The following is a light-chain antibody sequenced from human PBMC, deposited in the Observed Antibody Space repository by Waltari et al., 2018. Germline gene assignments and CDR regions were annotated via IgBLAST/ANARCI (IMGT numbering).Light chain of an antibody. V-gene: IGKV2-28*01. CDR1: QSRLQRNGYNY. CDR2: LGS. J-gene: IGKJ3*01. Sequence: EIVMTQTPLSLHVTPGEPASISCRSSQSRLQRNGYNYLDWYLQKPGQSPQLLIYLGSSRASGVPDRFSGSGSGTDFTLKISRVEAEDVGIYYCMQALQTPFTFGPGTKVDVK. CDR3: MQALQTPFT.